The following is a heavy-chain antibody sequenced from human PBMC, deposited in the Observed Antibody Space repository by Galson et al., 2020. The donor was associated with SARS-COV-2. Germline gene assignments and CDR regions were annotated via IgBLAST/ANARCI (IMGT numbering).Heavy chain of an antibody. Sequence: EALKLSCVSPGYSIYVHGMSWVRHGPGKRLERVFGIIWSGSSTGYADSVRGRFTISRDSAKKSLYMGMNSLRVEDTAIYYCARVGIAFALWGQGTLVTVSS. CDR3: ARVGIAFAL. CDR2: IIWSGSST. D-gene: IGHD3-10*01. J-gene: IGHJ4*02. V-gene: IGHV3-20*04. CDR1: GYSIYVHG.